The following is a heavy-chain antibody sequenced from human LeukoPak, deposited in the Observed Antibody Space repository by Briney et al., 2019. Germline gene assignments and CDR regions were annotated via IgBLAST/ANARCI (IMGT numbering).Heavy chain of an antibody. CDR1: GGTFSSYA. D-gene: IGHD6-19*01. CDR2: IIPIFGTA. Sequence: SVKVSCKASGGTFSSYAISWVRQAPGQGPEWMGRIIPIFGTANYAQKFQGRVTITADKSTSTAYMELSSLRSEDTAVYYCARDFGDSSGWYEFAYWGQGTLVTVSS. CDR3: ARDFGDSSGWYEFAY. J-gene: IGHJ4*02. V-gene: IGHV1-69*06.